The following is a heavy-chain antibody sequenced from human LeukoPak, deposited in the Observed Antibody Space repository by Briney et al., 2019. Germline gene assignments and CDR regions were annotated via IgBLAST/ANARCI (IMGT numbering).Heavy chain of an antibody. CDR1: GFTFDDYT. V-gene: IGHV3-43*01. Sequence: GGSLRLSCAASGFTFDDYTMHWVRQAPGKGLEWVSLISWDGGSTYYADSVKGRFTISRDNSKNSLYLRMNSLRTEDTALYYCAKDWGDSSGYYYDYWGQGTLVTVSS. D-gene: IGHD3-22*01. CDR3: AKDWGDSSGYYYDY. J-gene: IGHJ4*02. CDR2: ISWDGGST.